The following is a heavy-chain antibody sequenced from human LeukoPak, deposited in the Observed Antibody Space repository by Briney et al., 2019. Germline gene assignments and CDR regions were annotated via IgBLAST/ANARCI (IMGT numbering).Heavy chain of an antibody. V-gene: IGHV4-34*01. D-gene: IGHD2-2*01. CDR3: ARIRGLGYCSSTSCYRSYYYMDV. CDR2: INHSGST. Sequence: SETLSLTCAVYGGSFSGYYWSWIRQPPGKGLEWIGEINHSGSTNYNPSLKSRVTVSVDTSKNQFSLKLSSVTAADTAVYYCARIRGLGYCSSTSCYRSYYYMDVWGKGTTVTVSS. CDR1: GGSFSGYY. J-gene: IGHJ6*03.